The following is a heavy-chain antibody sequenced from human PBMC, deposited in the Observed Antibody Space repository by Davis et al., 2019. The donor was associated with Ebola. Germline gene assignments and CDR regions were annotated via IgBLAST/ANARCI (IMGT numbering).Heavy chain of an antibody. D-gene: IGHD3-3*02. Sequence: GESLKISCQVSGYVLTEHWIAWVRQVPGKGLEYMGIIYPGDSDTRYGPSFRGQVTISFDKSISTAYLQWNSLKASDTAMYYCARQTHHFLSGPRTWFDPWGQGTLVTVSS. V-gene: IGHV5-51*01. CDR2: IYPGDSDT. CDR3: ARQTHHFLSGPRTWFDP. CDR1: GYVLTEHW. J-gene: IGHJ5*02.